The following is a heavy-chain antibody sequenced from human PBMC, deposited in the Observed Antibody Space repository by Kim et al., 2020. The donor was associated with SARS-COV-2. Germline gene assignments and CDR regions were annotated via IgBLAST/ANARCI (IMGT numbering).Heavy chain of an antibody. V-gene: IGHV3-33*01. CDR2: IWSDGRNK. Sequence: GGSLRLSCAASGFTFTRYGLHWVRQAPGKGLEWVAIIWSDGRNKYHADSVKGRFTISRDDSKSTLYLQMNSLRVDDSAVYFCARLGSGTWSNLDYWGQGTLVTVSS. CDR3: ARLGSGTWSNLDY. J-gene: IGHJ4*02. CDR1: GFTFTRYG. D-gene: IGHD6-13*01.